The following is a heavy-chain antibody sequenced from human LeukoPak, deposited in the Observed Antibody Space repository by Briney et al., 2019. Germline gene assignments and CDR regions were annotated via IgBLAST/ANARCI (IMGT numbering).Heavy chain of an antibody. J-gene: IGHJ4*02. D-gene: IGHD3-22*01. Sequence: SVKVSCKASGGTFSSYAISWVRQAPGQGLEWMGGIIPIFGTANYAQKFQGRVTITADESTSTAYLELSSLRSEDTAVYYCARAHREYYDSSGPSFFPSDYWGQGTLVTVSS. CDR1: GGTFSSYA. CDR3: ARAHREYYDSSGPSFFPSDY. CDR2: IIPIFGTA. V-gene: IGHV1-69*01.